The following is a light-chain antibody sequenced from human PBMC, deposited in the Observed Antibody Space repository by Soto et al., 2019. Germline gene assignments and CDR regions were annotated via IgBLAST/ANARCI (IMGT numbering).Light chain of an antibody. J-gene: IGKJ4*01. V-gene: IGKV3-20*01. CDR1: QTVSFSY. CDR2: GAS. CDR3: QQYGSSPLT. Sequence: EIVLTQSPGTLSLSPGDRATLSCRASQTVSFSYLAWYQQKPGQAPRLLIYGASSRATGIPDRFSGSESGTDFTLTISRLEPEDFAVYYSQQYGSSPLTFGGGTNVEIK.